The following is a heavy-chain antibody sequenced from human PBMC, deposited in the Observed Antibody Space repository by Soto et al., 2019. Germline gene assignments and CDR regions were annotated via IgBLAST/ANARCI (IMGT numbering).Heavy chain of an antibody. D-gene: IGHD2-8*01. V-gene: IGHV1-69*13. CDR1: GGTFSSYA. Sequence: SVKVSCKASGGTFSSYAISWVRQAPGQGLEWMGGIIPIFGTANYAQKFQGGVTITADESTSTAYMELSSLRSEDTAVYYCARSNGDRYYYYYGMDVWGQGTTVTVSS. CDR3: ARSNGDRYYYYYGMDV. CDR2: IIPIFGTA. J-gene: IGHJ6*02.